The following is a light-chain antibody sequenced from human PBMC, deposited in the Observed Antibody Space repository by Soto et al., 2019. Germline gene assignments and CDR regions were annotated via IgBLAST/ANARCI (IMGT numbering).Light chain of an antibody. J-gene: IGLJ3*02. Sequence: QSALTQPASVSGSPGQSITFSCTGTSSDVGSFNLVSWYQQYPGKAPKLIIYEVNKWPSGVSNRFSGSKSGNTASLTISGLQAEDEAGYYCCSYAGSRWVFGGGTKLTVL. CDR2: EVN. V-gene: IGLV2-23*02. CDR3: CSYAGSRWV. CDR1: SSDVGSFNL.